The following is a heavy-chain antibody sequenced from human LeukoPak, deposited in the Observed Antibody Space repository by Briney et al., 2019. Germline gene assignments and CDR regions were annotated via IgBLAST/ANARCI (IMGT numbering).Heavy chain of an antibody. CDR1: GFTFSSYG. Sequence: PGRSLRLSCAASGFTFSSYGMHWVRQAPGKGLEWVSAISGSGGSTCYADSVKGRFTISRDNSKNTLYLQMNSLRAEDTAVYYCAKESPDGSGRLRPYDYWGQGTLVTVSS. CDR2: ISGSGGST. J-gene: IGHJ4*02. V-gene: IGHV3-23*01. CDR3: AKESPDGSGRLRPYDY. D-gene: IGHD3-10*01.